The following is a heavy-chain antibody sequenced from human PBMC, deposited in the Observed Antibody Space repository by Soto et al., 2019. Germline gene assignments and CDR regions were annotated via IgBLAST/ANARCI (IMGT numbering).Heavy chain of an antibody. J-gene: IGHJ4*02. CDR1: GFTFSIYG. Sequence: GGSLRPSCAASGFTFSIYGMHWVRQAPGKGLEWVAVIWYDGSNNYYADSVKGRFTISRDNSKNTLYLQMNSLRAEDTAVYYCARDSGYDLFFRPAGGDFDSWGQGTLVPVSS. D-gene: IGHD5-12*01. CDR3: ARDSGYDLFFRPAGGDFDS. CDR2: IWYDGSNN. V-gene: IGHV3-33*01.